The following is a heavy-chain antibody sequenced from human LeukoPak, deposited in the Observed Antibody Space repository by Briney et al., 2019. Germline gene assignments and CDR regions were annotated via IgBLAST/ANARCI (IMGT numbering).Heavy chain of an antibody. V-gene: IGHV1-2*02. CDR3: ARGPLSPYFDY. CDR1: GYTFTGYY. J-gene: IGHJ4*02. D-gene: IGHD3-16*01. CDR2: INPNSGGT. Sequence: ASVKVSCKASGYTFTGYYIHWVRQAPGQGLEWMGWINPNSGGTNYAQKFQGRVTMPRDTSINTAYMELTGLRSDDTAVYYCARGPLSPYFDYWGQGTLVTVSS.